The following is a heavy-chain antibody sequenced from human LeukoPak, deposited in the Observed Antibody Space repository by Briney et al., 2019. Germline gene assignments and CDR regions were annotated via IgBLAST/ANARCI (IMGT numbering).Heavy chain of an antibody. CDR2: ISYDAINK. J-gene: IGHJ4*02. D-gene: IGHD1-1*01. V-gene: IGHV3-30*03. CDR3: ASDVEKVPC. Sequence: PGGSLRLSCAASGLTFSTYGMHGVRQAPGKGLEWVAVISYDAINKYYADSVKGRFTISRDNSKNTLYLQMNSLRVEDTAVYYCASDVEKVPCWGQGTLVTVSS. CDR1: GLTFSTYG.